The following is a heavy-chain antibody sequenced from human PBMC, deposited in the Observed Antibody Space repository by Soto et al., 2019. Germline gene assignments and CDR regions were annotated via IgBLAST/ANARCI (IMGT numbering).Heavy chain of an antibody. CDR1: GGSTSSYY. D-gene: IGHD6-19*01. J-gene: IGHJ3*01. Sequence: SETLSLTCTVSGGSTSSYYWSWIRQPPGKGLEWIGYIYYRGNTNYNPSLKSRVTISVDTSKNQFSLKLSSVTAADTAVYYCARHIVAVAPRDAFDVWGQGTMVTVSS. CDR2: IYYRGNT. V-gene: IGHV4-59*08. CDR3: ARHIVAVAPRDAFDV.